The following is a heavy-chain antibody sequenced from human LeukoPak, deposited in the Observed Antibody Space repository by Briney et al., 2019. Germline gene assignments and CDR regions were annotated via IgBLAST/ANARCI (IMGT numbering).Heavy chain of an antibody. D-gene: IGHD1-26*01. CDR3: ARLQLSVGAF. V-gene: IGHV3-48*01. Sequence: GGSLRLSCAASGFTFNSYSMNWVRQAPGKGLEWVSYISSSSTTIYYADSVKGRFTISRDNAKNSLYLQMNSLRAEDTAVYYCARLQLSVGAFWGQGTLVTVSS. CDR2: ISSSSTTI. CDR1: GFTFNSYS. J-gene: IGHJ4*02.